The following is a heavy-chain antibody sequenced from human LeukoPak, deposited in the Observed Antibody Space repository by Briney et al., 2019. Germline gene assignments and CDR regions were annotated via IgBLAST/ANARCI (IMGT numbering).Heavy chain of an antibody. J-gene: IGHJ4*02. CDR2: INHSGST. D-gene: IGHD2-2*01. CDR1: GGSISSYY. CDR3: ARSRFVVVPAAPYSSSSKFFDY. Sequence: SETLSLTCTVSGGSISSYYWSWIRQPPGKGLEWIGEINHSGSTNYNPSLKSRVTISVDTSKNQFSLKLSSVTAADTAVYYCARSRFVVVPAAPYSSSSKFFDYWGQGTLVTVSS. V-gene: IGHV4-34*01.